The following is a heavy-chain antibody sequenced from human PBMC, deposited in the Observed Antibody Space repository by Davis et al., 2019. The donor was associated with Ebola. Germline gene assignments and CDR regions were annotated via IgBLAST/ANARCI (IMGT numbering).Heavy chain of an antibody. CDR1: GFTFSSYS. D-gene: IGHD3-22*01. CDR2: ISSSSSYI. CDR3: AREGNYYDSSGYSYYFDY. Sequence: GESLKISCAASGFTFSSYSMNWVRQAPGKGLEWVSSISSSSSYIYYADSVKGRFTISRDNAKNSLYLQMNSLRVEDTAVYYCAREGNYYDSSGYSYYFDYWGQGTLVTVSS. V-gene: IGHV3-21*01. J-gene: IGHJ4*02.